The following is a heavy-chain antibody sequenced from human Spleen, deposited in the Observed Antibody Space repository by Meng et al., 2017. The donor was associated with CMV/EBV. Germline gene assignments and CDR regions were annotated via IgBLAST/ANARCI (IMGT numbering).Heavy chain of an antibody. CDR1: GFTFSSYA. V-gene: IGHV3-23*01. Sequence: GGSLRLSCAASGFTFSSYAMSWVRQAPGKGLEWVSGISGSGDSTYYADSVKGRFTISRDNSKNTLYLQMNSLRAEDTAVYYCAKIGTLGEYYFDYWGQGTLVTVSS. CDR3: AKIGTLGEYYFDY. CDR2: ISGSGDST. D-gene: IGHD3-16*01. J-gene: IGHJ4*02.